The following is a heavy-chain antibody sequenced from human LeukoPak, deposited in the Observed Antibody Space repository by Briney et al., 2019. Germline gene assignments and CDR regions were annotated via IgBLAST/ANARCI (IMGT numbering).Heavy chain of an antibody. V-gene: IGHV4-34*01. CDR2: INHSGST. Sequence: PSETLSLTCAVYGGSFSGYYWSWIRQPPGKGLERIGEINHSGSTNYNPSLKSRVTISVDTSKNQFSLKLSSVTAADTAVYYCAARVVVVAAQPGGSGYWGQGTLVTVSS. D-gene: IGHD2-15*01. J-gene: IGHJ4*02. CDR1: GGSFSGYY. CDR3: AARVVVVAAQPGGSGY.